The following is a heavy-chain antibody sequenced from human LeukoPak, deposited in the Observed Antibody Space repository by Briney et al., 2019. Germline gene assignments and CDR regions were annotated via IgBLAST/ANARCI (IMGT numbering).Heavy chain of an antibody. Sequence: GGSLRLSCAASGFTFDDYAMHWVRQAPGEGLEWVSLISWDGGSTYYADSVKGRFTISRDISKNTLYIQMNTLRAEDTAVYYCARGRNRAFDIWGQGTMVTVSS. CDR1: GFTFDDYA. CDR2: ISWDGGST. V-gene: IGHV3-43D*03. CDR3: ARGRNRAFDI. J-gene: IGHJ3*02.